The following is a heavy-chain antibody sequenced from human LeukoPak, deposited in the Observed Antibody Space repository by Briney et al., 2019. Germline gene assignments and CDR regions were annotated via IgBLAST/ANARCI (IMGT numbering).Heavy chain of an antibody. CDR1: GGSISSGGYY. Sequence: SETLSLTCTVSGGSISSGGYYWSWIRQHPGKGLEWIGYIYYSGSTYYNPSLKSRVTISVDTSKNQFSLKLSSVTAADTAVYYCARDGAFDAFDIWGQGTTVTVSS. CDR2: IYYSGST. J-gene: IGHJ3*02. V-gene: IGHV4-31*03. D-gene: IGHD4-17*01. CDR3: ARDGAFDAFDI.